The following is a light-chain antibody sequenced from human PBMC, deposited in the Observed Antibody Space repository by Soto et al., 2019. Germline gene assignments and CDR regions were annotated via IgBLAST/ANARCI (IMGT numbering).Light chain of an antibody. V-gene: IGKV3D-20*02. J-gene: IGKJ5*01. Sequence: EIVLTHSPGTLSLSPWEIATLSCRASQSVSNNYLAWYQQKPGQAPRLLIYGASNRATGIPDRFSGSGSGTDFTLTISSLEPEDFAIYYCQQRSNWPLFGQATRLEIK. CDR3: QQRSNWPL. CDR2: GAS. CDR1: QSVSNNY.